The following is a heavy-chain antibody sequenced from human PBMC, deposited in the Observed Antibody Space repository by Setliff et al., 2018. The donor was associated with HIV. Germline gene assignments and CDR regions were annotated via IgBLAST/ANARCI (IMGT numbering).Heavy chain of an antibody. J-gene: IGHJ4*02. CDR3: ARGLSFYDPGGFDY. Sequence: KTSETLSLTCTVSGGSISSYYWSWIRQPPGKGLEWIGYIYTSGSTNYNPSLKSRVTISVDTSKNQFSLKLSSVTAADTAVYYCARGLSFYDPGGFDYWGQGTLVTVS. CDR1: GGSISSYY. V-gene: IGHV4-4*09. CDR2: IYTSGST. D-gene: IGHD3-22*01.